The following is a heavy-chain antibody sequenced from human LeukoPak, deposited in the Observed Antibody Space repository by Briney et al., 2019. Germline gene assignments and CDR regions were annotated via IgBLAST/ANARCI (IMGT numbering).Heavy chain of an antibody. CDR3: ASPLRGYYYGSGSYWWGIDY. D-gene: IGHD3-10*01. CDR2: ISYDGGKK. V-gene: IGHV3-30*03. CDR1: GFTFSSYS. Sequence: PGGSLRLSCAASGFTFSSYSMNWVRQAPGKGLEWVAVISYDGGKKYYADSVKGRFTISRDNSKNTLFLQMNSLRAEDTAVYYCASPLRGYYYGSGSYWWGIDYWGQGTLVTVSS. J-gene: IGHJ4*02.